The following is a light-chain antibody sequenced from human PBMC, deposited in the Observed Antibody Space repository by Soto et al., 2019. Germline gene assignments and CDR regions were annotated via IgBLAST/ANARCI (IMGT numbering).Light chain of an antibody. CDR1: QSINNW. J-gene: IGKJ1*01. V-gene: IGKV1-5*01. CDR3: QQYKNSSPWT. Sequence: DIQMTQSPSTLSASVGDRVTITCRASQSINNWLAWYQQKPGKTPKLLLYDASNLGGGVPSRFSGSGSGTEFTLTISSLQPYDFATYYCQQYKNSSPWTFGQGTKVEIK. CDR2: DAS.